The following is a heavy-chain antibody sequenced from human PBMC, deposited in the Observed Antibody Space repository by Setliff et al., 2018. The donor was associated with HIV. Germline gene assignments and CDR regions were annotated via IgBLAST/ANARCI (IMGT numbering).Heavy chain of an antibody. CDR3: AKESPRAGYSVFDY. V-gene: IGHV3-33*06. CDR2: IWSDGSNK. CDR1: GFTFSSYG. Sequence: GGSLRLSCAASGFTFSSYGMHWVRQAPGKGLEWVAVIWSDGSNKYYADSVKGRFAISRDNSKNTLYLQMNSLRAEDTAVYYCAKESPRAGYSVFDYWGQGTLVTVSS. D-gene: IGHD5-18*01. J-gene: IGHJ4*02.